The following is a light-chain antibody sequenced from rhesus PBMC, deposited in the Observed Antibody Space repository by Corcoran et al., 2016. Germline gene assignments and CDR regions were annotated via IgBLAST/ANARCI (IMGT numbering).Light chain of an antibody. CDR1: ENVNNY. CDR3: QHGYGTPLT. J-gene: IGKJ4*01. Sequence: DIQMTQSPSSLSASVGDRVTITCRASENVNNYLNWYQQKPGKAPKLLNSKASTLQSGVPSRFSGRGSGTDYTFTISSLQPEDVATYYCQHGYGTPLTFGGGTKVEIK. CDR2: KAS. V-gene: IGKV1-74*01.